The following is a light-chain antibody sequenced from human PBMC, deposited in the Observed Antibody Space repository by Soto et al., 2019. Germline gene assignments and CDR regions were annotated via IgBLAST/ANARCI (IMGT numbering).Light chain of an antibody. V-gene: IGLV2-14*01. CDR3: SSYTSSSTWV. J-gene: IGLJ3*02. CDR2: DVS. Sequence: QSALTQPASVSGSPGQSIIISCTGTSSDVGGYNYVSWYQQHPGKAPKLVIYDVSNRPSGVSNRFSGSKSGNTASLTISGLQAEDEADYYCSSYTSSSTWVFGGGTKLTVL. CDR1: SSDVGGYNY.